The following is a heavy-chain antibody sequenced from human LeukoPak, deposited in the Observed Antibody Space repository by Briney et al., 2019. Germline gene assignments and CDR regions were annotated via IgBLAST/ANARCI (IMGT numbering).Heavy chain of an antibody. V-gene: IGHV1-18*01. CDR2: ISAYNGNT. Sequence: ASVKVSCKASGYTFTSYGISWVRQAPGQGLEWMGWISAYNGNTNYAQKLQGRVTMTTDTSTSTAYMELRSLRSDDTAVYYCARDRVRSSGWYNYYYYYGMDVWGQGTTVTVSS. CDR3: ARDRVRSSGWYNYYYYYGMDV. CDR1: GYTFTSYG. D-gene: IGHD6-19*01. J-gene: IGHJ6*02.